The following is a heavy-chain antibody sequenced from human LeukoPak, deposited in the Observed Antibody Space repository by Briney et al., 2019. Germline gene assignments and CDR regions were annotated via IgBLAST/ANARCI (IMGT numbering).Heavy chain of an antibody. CDR2: ISSSSSYI. Sequence: GGSLRLSCAASGFTFSSYSMNWVRQAPGKGLEWVSSISSSSSYIYYADSVKGRFTISRDNAKNSLYLQMNSLRPEDTAVYYCAKDDAWLQYGNWGRGTLVTVSS. V-gene: IGHV3-21*04. CDR3: AKDDAWLQYGN. D-gene: IGHD5-24*01. J-gene: IGHJ4*02. CDR1: GFTFSSYS.